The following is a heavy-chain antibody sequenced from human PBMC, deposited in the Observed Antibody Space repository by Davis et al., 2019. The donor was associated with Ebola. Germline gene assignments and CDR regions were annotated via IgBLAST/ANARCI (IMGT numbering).Heavy chain of an antibody. CDR2: IYPGDSDA. V-gene: IGHV5-51*01. CDR3: ARLPARRDIVVVPAAISRGFYFEY. CDR1: GYSFTNMW. Sequence: PGGSLRLSCKGSGYSFTNMWIGWVRQMPGKGLEWMGIIYPGDSDARYSPSFQGQVTISADKSITTAYLQWSSLKASDTAVYYCARLPARRDIVVVPAAISRGFYFEYWGQGTLVIVSS. J-gene: IGHJ4*02. D-gene: IGHD2-2*01.